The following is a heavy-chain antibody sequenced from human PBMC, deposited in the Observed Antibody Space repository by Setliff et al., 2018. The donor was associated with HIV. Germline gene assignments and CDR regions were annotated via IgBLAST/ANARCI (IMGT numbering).Heavy chain of an antibody. D-gene: IGHD3-3*01. CDR2: IHHTGRT. CDR3: APGEGVASTYYHD. V-gene: IGHV4-59*02. CDR1: DDSVSTFY. Sequence: TLSLTCTVSDDSVSTFYWNWIRQPPGKGLEWIGFIHHTGRTVSNPSLKSRVTILMDLSRNQLSLHLASVTTADTAVYFCAPGEGVASTYYHDWGQGTQVTVSS. J-gene: IGHJ4*01.